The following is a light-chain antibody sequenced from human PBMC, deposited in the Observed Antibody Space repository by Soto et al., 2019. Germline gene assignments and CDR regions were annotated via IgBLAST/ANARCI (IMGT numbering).Light chain of an antibody. CDR3: QQYSSSPRT. J-gene: IGKJ1*01. V-gene: IGKV3-20*01. CDR2: GAS. Sequence: EIVLTQSPGTLSLSPGERATLSCRASQSVGSNYLAWYQQKPGQAPRLLIYGASSRATGIPDRFSGSGSGTDFTLTISRLEPEDFAVYHCQQYSSSPRTFGQGTKVEIK. CDR1: QSVGSNY.